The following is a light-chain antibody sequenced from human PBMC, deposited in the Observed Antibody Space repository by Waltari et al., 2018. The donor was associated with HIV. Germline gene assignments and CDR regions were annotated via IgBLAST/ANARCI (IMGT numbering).Light chain of an antibody. Sequence: DIVMTQSPDSVAVSLGERATINCRSSQSVFYSTNNKNYLAWYQQKPEQSPKLLIFCASTRESGVPDRFSGSGSRTDFTLTISSLQAEDVAVYYSQRYYSTPEFGPGTKVEI. J-gene: IGKJ3*01. CDR2: CAS. CDR1: QSVFYSTNNKNY. V-gene: IGKV4-1*01. CDR3: QRYYSTPE.